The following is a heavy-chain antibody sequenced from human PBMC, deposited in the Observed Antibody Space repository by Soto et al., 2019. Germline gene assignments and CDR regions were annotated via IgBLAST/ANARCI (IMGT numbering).Heavy chain of an antibody. D-gene: IGHD1-1*01. Sequence: VRLQESGPGLVEPSETLSLTCSVSGDSINNYYWSWIRQPAGKGLEWIGRIYSSGSANYNPSLNTRGTMSVDTPKNQVFLSVTSVTAADTAVYFCARGGTRSADLPTYWGQGIQVIVSS. V-gene: IGHV4-4*07. J-gene: IGHJ4*02. CDR1: GDSINNYY. CDR2: IYSSGSA. CDR3: ARGGTRSADLPTY.